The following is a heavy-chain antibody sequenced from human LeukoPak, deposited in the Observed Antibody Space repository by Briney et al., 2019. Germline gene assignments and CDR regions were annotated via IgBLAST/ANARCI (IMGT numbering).Heavy chain of an antibody. CDR2: ISGSGTNT. V-gene: IGHV3-23*01. Sequence: GGSLRLSCAASGFTFSSYAMSWFRQAPGKGLKWVSSISGSGTNTYYADSVKGRFTISRDNSRNLLFLQMSSLRVEDTAVYYCAKRRHYYGSGDYYRDPWGQGTLVTVSS. J-gene: IGHJ5*02. D-gene: IGHD3-10*01. CDR3: AKRRHYYGSGDYYRDP. CDR1: GFTFSSYA.